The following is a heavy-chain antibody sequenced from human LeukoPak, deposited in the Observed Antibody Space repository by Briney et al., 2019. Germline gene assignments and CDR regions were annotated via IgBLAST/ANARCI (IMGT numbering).Heavy chain of an antibody. J-gene: IGHJ4*02. CDR1: GGSISSGSYY. Sequence: SETLSLTCTVSGGSISSGSYYWSWIRQPAGKGLEWIWRIYTSGSTNYNPSLKSRVTISVDTSKNQFSLKLSSVTAADTAVYYCAREGYSSGWYGPSGYWGQGTLVTVSS. CDR2: IYTSGST. D-gene: IGHD6-19*01. CDR3: AREGYSSGWYGPSGY. V-gene: IGHV4-61*02.